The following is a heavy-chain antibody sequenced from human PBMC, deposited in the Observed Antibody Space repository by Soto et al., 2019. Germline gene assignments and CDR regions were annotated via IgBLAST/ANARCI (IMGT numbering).Heavy chain of an antibody. V-gene: IGHV3-48*01. CDR3: ARDPNIVLVPAAQDTYYYYGMDV. Sequence: GGSLRLSCAASGFTFSSYTMNWVRQAPGKGLEWVSSISSSGSTKYYADSVKGRFTISRDNAKNSLYLQMNSLRAEDTAVYYCARDPNIVLVPAAQDTYYYYGMDVWGQGTTVTVSS. J-gene: IGHJ6*02. CDR1: GFTFSSYT. CDR2: ISSSGSTK. D-gene: IGHD2-2*01.